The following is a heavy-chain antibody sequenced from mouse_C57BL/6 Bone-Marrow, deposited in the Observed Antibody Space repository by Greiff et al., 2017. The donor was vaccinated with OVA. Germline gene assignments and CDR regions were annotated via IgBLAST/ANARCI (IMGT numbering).Heavy chain of an antibody. D-gene: IGHD2-4*01. CDR2: IYPGSGNT. J-gene: IGHJ3*01. CDR3: ARDDYDGAY. Sequence: VQLVESGAELVRPGASVKLSCKASGYTFTDYYINWVKQRPGQGLEWIARIYPGSGNTYYNEKFNGKATLTAEKSSSTAYMQLSSLTSEDSAVYFCARDDYDGAYWCQGTLVTVSA. CDR1: GYTFTDYY. V-gene: IGHV1-76*01.